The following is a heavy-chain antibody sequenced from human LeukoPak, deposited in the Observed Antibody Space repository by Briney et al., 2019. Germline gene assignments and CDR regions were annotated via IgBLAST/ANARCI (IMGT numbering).Heavy chain of an antibody. V-gene: IGHV3-9*01. J-gene: IGHJ4*02. D-gene: IGHD1-26*01. CDR3: AKDASGSIDY. CDR1: GFTFYDYA. Sequence: PGGSLRLSCAASGFTFYDYAMHWVRQAPGKGLEGVSTISWNSGSIVYADSVKGRFTISRDNAKNSLYLQMNSLRAEDTALYYCAKDASGSIDYWGQGTLVTVSS. CDR2: ISWNSGSI.